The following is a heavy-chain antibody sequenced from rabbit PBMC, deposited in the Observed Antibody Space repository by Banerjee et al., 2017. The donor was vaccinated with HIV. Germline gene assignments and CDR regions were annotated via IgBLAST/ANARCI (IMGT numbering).Heavy chain of an antibody. CDR3: ARDLAGVIGWNFNL. D-gene: IGHD4-1*01. CDR2: IYADSGGST. V-gene: IGHV1S45*01. CDR1: GFDFSGSYW. J-gene: IGHJ4*01. Sequence: QEQLEESGGDLVKPEGSLTLTCTASGFDFSGSYWICWVRQAPGKGLEWIGCIYADSGGSTYYASWAKGRFTISKTSSTTVTLQMTSLTAADTATYFCARDLAGVIGWNFNLWGPGTLVTV.